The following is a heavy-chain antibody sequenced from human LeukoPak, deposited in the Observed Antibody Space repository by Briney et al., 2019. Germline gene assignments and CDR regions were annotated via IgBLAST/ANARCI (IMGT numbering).Heavy chain of an antibody. D-gene: IGHD2-2*01. CDR3: ASSQDCSSTSCYLPTTPDYYYYGMDV. Sequence: ASVKVSCKVSGYTLTELSMHWVRQAPGKGLEWMGGFDPEDGETIYAQKFQGRVTMTEDTSTDTAYMELSSLRSEDTAVYYCASSQDCSSTSCYLPTTPDYYYYGMDVWGQGTTVTVSS. CDR2: FDPEDGET. V-gene: IGHV1-24*01. J-gene: IGHJ6*02. CDR1: GYTLTELS.